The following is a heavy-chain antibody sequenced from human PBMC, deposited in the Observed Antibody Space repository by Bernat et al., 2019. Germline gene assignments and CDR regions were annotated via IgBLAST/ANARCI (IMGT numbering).Heavy chain of an antibody. CDR2: ISWNSGSI. CDR1: GFTFDDYA. D-gene: IGHD4-17*01. CDR3: AKAPRYGDYVPHYWYFDL. Sequence: EVQLVESGGGSVQPGRSLRLSCAASGFTFDDYAMHWVRQAPGKGLEWVSGISWNSGSIGYADSVKGRFTISRDNAKNSLYLQMNSLRAEDTALYYCAKAPRYGDYVPHYWYFDLWGRGTLVTVSS. J-gene: IGHJ2*01. V-gene: IGHV3-9*01.